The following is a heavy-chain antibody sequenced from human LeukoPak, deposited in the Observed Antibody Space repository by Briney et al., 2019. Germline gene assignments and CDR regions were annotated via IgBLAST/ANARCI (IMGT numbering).Heavy chain of an antibody. CDR2: ISYDGSNK. CDR3: ARDIDYGSAMDY. J-gene: IGHJ4*02. V-gene: IGHV3-30*04. D-gene: IGHD3-10*01. CDR1: GFTFSSYA. Sequence: GGSLRLSCAASGFTFSSYAMHWVRQAPGKGLEWVAVISYDGSNKYYADSVKGRFTISRDNSKNTLYLQMNSLRAEDTAVYYCARDIDYGSAMDYWGQGTLVTVSS.